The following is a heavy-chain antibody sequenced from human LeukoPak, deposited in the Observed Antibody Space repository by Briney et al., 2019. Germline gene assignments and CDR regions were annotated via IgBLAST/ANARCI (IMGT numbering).Heavy chain of an antibody. D-gene: IGHD3-9*01. CDR3: ARGRFTISD. CDR1: GGSFSGYY. V-gene: IGHV4-34*01. CDR2: INHSGST. Sequence: SETLSLTCAVYGGSFSGYYWSWIRQPPGKGLEWIGEINHSGSTNYNPSLKSRVTISVGTSKNQFSLKLSSVTAADTAVYYCARGRFTISDWGQGTLVTVSS. J-gene: IGHJ4*02.